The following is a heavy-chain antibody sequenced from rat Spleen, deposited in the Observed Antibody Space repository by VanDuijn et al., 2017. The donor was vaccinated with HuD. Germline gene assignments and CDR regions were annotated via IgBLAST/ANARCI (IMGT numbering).Heavy chain of an antibody. Sequence: EVQLVESDGGLVQPGRSLKLSCAASGFTFSDYYMAWVRQAPTKGLEWVATISYDGSSTYYRDSVKGRFTISRDNAKSTLYLQMDSLRSEDTATYYCTRWTYYRHWGQGVMVTVSS. V-gene: IGHV5-29*01. CDR3: TRWTYYRH. CDR1: GFTFSDYY. J-gene: IGHJ2*01. CDR2: ISYDGSST. D-gene: IGHD1-12*01.